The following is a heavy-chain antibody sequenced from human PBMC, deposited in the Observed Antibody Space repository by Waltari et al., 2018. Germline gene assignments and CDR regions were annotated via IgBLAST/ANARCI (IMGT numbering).Heavy chain of an antibody. Sequence: VQLQESGPGLVEPSQTLSLTCTVSHGSLSSGSFLWCWVRQRAGKGLEWIGHLYTTGSTNYNPSLESRVTISADTSKNQFSLKLTSVTAADSAVYFCARTGTVVVVPTAKGAFHIWGQGTAVTVSS. CDR2: LYTTGST. CDR3: ARTGTVVVVPTAKGAFHI. D-gene: IGHD2-15*01. V-gene: IGHV4-61*02. CDR1: HGSLSSGSFL. J-gene: IGHJ3*02.